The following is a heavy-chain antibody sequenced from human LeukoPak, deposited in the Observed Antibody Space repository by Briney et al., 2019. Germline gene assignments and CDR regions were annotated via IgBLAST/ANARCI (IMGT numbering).Heavy chain of an antibody. J-gene: IGHJ4*02. CDR1: GFTFSSFE. Sequence: LPGGSLRLSCAASGFTFSSFEMKWVRQAPGKGLEWVSYISSGGSTIYYADSVKGRFTISRDNAKNSLYLQMNSLRAEDTAVYYCARDFTSSGWYEYYFDYWGQGTLVTVSS. CDR3: ARDFTSSGWYEYYFDY. D-gene: IGHD6-19*01. CDR2: ISSGGSTI. V-gene: IGHV3-48*03.